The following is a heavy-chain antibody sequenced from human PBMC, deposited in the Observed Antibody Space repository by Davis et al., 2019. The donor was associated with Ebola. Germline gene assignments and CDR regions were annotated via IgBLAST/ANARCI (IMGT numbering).Heavy chain of an antibody. CDR2: IRSKANSYAT. CDR1: GFTFSGSA. CDR3: ARGGSGSYKD. Sequence: PGGSLRLSCAASGFTFSGSAMHWVRQASGKGLEWVGRIRSKANSYATAYAASVKGRFTISRDDSKNTAYLQMNSLKTEDTAVYYCARGGSGSYKDWGQGTLVTVSS. J-gene: IGHJ4*02. D-gene: IGHD1-26*01. V-gene: IGHV3-73*01.